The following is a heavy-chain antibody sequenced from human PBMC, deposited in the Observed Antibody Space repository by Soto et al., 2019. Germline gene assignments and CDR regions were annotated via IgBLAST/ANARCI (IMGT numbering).Heavy chain of an antibody. CDR3: ARAADVLLWFGELGPSYYFDY. CDR2: IYHSGST. D-gene: IGHD3-10*01. CDR1: GGSISSSNW. J-gene: IGHJ4*02. V-gene: IGHV4-4*02. Sequence: QVQLQESGPGLVKPSGTLSLTCAVSGGSISSSNWWSWVRQPPGKGLVWIGEIYHSGSTNYNPSLKNRVTISVDKSKNPFSLKLSAVTAADTAVYYCARAADVLLWFGELGPSYYFDYWGQGTLVTVSS.